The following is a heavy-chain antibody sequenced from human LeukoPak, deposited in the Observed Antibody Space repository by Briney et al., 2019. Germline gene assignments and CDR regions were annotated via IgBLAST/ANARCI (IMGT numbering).Heavy chain of an antibody. CDR1: GYSISSGYY. Sequence: SETLSLTCTVSGYSISSGYYWGWIRQPPGKGLEWIGSIYHSGSTYYNPSLKSRVTISVDKSKNQFSLKLSSVTAADTAVYYCARSRYWFDPWGQGTLVTVSS. V-gene: IGHV4-38-2*02. CDR2: IYHSGST. J-gene: IGHJ5*02. CDR3: ARSRYWFDP.